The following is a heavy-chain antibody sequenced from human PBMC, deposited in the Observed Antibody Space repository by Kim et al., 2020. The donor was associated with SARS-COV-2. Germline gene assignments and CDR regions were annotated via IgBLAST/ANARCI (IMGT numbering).Heavy chain of an antibody. V-gene: IGHV4-39*07. CDR2: IYFSGSS. CDR1: GVFVTSPHYY. Sequence: SETLSLTCSVSGVFVTSPHYYWAWIRQSPGKGLEWVGGIYFSGSSYYPPSLRSRVSMSLDTSKNLFSLNLNSVTAADTAVYYCARGTWFGELGSMGVWG. CDR3: ARGTWFGELGSMGV. J-gene: IGHJ6*02. D-gene: IGHD3-10*01.